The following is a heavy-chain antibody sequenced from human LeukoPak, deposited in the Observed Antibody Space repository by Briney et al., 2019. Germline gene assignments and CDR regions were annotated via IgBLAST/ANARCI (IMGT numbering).Heavy chain of an antibody. D-gene: IGHD2-21*01. CDR3: ARDERSIQFNY. CDR1: GFTFSNYA. V-gene: IGHV3-23*01. J-gene: IGHJ4*02. Sequence: GGSLRLSCAASGFTFSNYAMSWVRQAPGKGLEWVSAISGSDGNTYYADSVKGRFTISRDNSKSTLYLQLNSLRAEDTAIYYRARDERSIQFNYWGQGTLVTVSS. CDR2: ISGSDGNT.